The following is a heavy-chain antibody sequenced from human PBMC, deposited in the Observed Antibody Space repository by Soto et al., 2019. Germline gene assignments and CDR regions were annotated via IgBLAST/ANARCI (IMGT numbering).Heavy chain of an antibody. Sequence: ASVKVSCKASGYTFTVYYMHWVRQAPGQGLEWMGWINPNSGGTNYAQKFQGWVTMTRDTSISTAYMELSRLRSDDTAVYYCARAALLTFGGVIDLYYFDYWGQGTLVTVSS. CDR1: GYTFTVYY. D-gene: IGHD3-16*02. CDR2: INPNSGGT. V-gene: IGHV1-2*04. J-gene: IGHJ4*02. CDR3: ARAALLTFGGVIDLYYFDY.